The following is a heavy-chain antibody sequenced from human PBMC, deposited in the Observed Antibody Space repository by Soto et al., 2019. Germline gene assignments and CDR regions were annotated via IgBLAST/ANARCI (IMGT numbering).Heavy chain of an antibody. Sequence: QVQLLQSGAEVKKPGASVKVSCKASGYTFTSYGISWVRQAPGQGLEWMGWISAYNGNTNYAQKLQGRVTMTTDTSTSTAYMELRSLRSDATAVYSCARDPIVVVVAAPCDYWGQGTLVTVSS. CDR1: GYTFTSYG. D-gene: IGHD2-15*01. CDR2: ISAYNGNT. V-gene: IGHV1-18*01. J-gene: IGHJ4*02. CDR3: ARDPIVVVVAAPCDY.